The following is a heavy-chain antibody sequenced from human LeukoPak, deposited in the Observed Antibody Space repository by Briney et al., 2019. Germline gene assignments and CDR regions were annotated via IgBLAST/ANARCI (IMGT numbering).Heavy chain of an antibody. CDR1: GFTFGSFA. CDR3: GKTTAGYSSGQKPGWPVDY. CDR2: IFGSGGSP. V-gene: IGHV3-23*01. D-gene: IGHD5-18*01. J-gene: IGHJ4*02. Sequence: GGSLRLSCEASGFTFGSFAMYWVRQAPGKGLEWIAGIFGSGGSPHYADSVKGRFTITRDNSKNTVYLQINSLRAEDTAVYYCGKTTAGYSSGQKPGWPVDYWGQGTLVTVSS.